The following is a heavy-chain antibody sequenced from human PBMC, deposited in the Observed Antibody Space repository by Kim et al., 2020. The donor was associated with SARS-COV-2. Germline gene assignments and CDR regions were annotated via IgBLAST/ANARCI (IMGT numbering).Heavy chain of an antibody. CDR2: ISGGAVNK. J-gene: IGHJ6*02. V-gene: IGHV3-23*01. CDR1: GFTFDTYA. CDR3: AKMVIMDGYNYFYYYAMDV. D-gene: IGHD2-21*01. Sequence: GGSLRLSWVASGFTFDTYAMSWVRQAPGKGLEWVSVISGGAVNKFYADSVRGRFTISRDNSNNMLYLQMNSLRDEDTALYYCAKMVIMDGYNYFYYYAMDVWGHGTTVTVSS.